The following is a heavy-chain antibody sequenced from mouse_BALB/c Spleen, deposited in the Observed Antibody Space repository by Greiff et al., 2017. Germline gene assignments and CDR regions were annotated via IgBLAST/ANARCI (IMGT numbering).Heavy chain of an antibody. D-gene: IGHD1-1*01. J-gene: IGHJ3*01. V-gene: IGHV5-4*02. CDR1: GFTFSDYY. CDR3: ARDYGSSYVFDY. Sequence: EVQLVESGGGLVKPGGSLKLSCAASGFTFSDYYMYWVRQTPEKRLEWVATISDGGSYTYYPDSVKGRFTISRDNAKNNLYLQMSSLKSEDTAMYYCARDYGSSYVFDYWGQGTLVTVSA. CDR2: ISDGGSYT.